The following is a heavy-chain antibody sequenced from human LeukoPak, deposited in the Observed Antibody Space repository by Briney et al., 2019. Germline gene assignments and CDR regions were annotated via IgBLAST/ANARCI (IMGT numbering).Heavy chain of an antibody. D-gene: IGHD3-3*01. CDR1: GFTFSSYS. CDR3: ARDYYDFWSGYTNWFDP. J-gene: IGHJ5*02. V-gene: IGHV3-21*01. Sequence: GGSLRLSCAASGFTFSSYSMNWVRQAPGKGLEWVSSISSSSSYIYYADSVKSRFTISRDNAKNSLYLQMNSLRAEDTAVYYCARDYYDFWSGYTNWFDPWGQGTLVTVSS. CDR2: ISSSSSYI.